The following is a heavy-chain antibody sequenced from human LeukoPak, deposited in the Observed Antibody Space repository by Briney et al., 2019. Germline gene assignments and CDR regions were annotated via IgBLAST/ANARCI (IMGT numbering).Heavy chain of an antibody. Sequence: ASVKVSCKASGYTFNEYEINWVRQATGQGLEWMGWMNPYNGKAAYAQKFQGRVTVTRNTSIGTAYMELSGLRSEDTAVYYCARGGIMITFGGLIHRPLDYWGQGTLVTVSS. J-gene: IGHJ4*02. CDR2: MNPYNGKA. D-gene: IGHD3-16*02. CDR1: GYTFNEYE. CDR3: ARGGIMITFGGLIHRPLDY. V-gene: IGHV1-8*01.